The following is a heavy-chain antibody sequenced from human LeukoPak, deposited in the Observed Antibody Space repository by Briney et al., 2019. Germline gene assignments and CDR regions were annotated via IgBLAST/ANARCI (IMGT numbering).Heavy chain of an antibody. V-gene: IGHV3-7*01. CDR2: TKPDGSEK. CDR3: ARDQSQSYSSGWYYFDY. CDR1: GFNFKDHW. D-gene: IGHD6-19*01. J-gene: IGHJ4*02. Sequence: TGGSLRLSCAGSGFNFKDHWMSWLRQAPGKGPEWVAHTKPDGSEKYYVGSVKGRFIISRDDTRNSLSLQMNSLRAEDTAVYYCARDQSQSYSSGWYYFDYWGQGTLVTVSS.